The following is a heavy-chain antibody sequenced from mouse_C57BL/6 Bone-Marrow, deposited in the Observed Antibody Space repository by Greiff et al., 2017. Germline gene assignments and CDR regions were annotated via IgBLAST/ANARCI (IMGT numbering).Heavy chain of an antibody. CDR2: ISSGSSTI. V-gene: IGHV5-17*01. J-gene: IGHJ4*01. CDR1: GFTFSDYG. CDR3: ARRDYEAMDY. Sequence: DVMLVESGGGLVKPGGSLKLSCAASGFTFSDYGMHWVRQAPEKGLEWVAYISSGSSTIYYADTVKGRFTISSDNAKNTLFLQMTSLRSEDTAMYYCARRDYEAMDYWGQGTSVTVSS.